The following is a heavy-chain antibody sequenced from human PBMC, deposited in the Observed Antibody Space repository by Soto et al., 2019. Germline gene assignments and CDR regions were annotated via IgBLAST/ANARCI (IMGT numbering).Heavy chain of an antibody. Sequence: QVQLVESGGGVVHPGRSLRLSCAASGFTFTTYGMHWVRQAPGKGLEWVAIIWYDGSYKYYADSVKGRFTISRDISNNTQYLQMNSLRDEDTAVYYCARGSSSGWYYFFFDYWGQGTLVTVSS. D-gene: IGHD6-19*01. CDR1: GFTFTTYG. CDR2: IWYDGSYK. V-gene: IGHV3-33*01. CDR3: ARGSSSGWYYFFFDY. J-gene: IGHJ4*02.